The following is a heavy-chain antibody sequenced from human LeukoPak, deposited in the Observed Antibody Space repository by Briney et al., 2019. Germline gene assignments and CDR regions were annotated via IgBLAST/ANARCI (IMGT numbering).Heavy chain of an antibody. Sequence: ASVKVSCKASSYTFTNYAFTWVRQAPGQGLEWMGWISAYNGNTNYAQKLQGRVTMTTDTSTSTAYMELRSLRSDDTAVYYCARGLEWLTRRHTWFDPWGQGTLVTVSS. CDR3: ARGLEWLTRRHTWFDP. J-gene: IGHJ5*02. CDR1: SYTFTNYA. CDR2: ISAYNGNT. D-gene: IGHD3-3*01. V-gene: IGHV1-18*01.